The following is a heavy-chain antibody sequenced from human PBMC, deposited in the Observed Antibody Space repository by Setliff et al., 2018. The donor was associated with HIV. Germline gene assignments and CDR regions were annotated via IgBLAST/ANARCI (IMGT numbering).Heavy chain of an antibody. CDR2: IKSRTHGGTI. CDR3: TTATIPPAGWGALDI. V-gene: IGHV3-15*01. D-gene: IGHD6-19*01. J-gene: IGHJ3*02. Sequence: GGSLRLSCAASGFTFSSYAMTWVRQAPGKGLEWVGRIKSRTHGGTIDYAAPVQGRFVISRDDSQNLLSLQLNALRTEDTGVYYCTTATIPPAGWGALDIWGPGTTVTVSS. CDR1: GFTFSSYA.